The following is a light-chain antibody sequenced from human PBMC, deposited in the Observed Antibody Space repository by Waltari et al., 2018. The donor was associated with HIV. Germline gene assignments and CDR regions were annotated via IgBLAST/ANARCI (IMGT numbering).Light chain of an antibody. V-gene: IGLV1-44*01. CDR3: AAWDDSLNGQGV. J-gene: IGLJ3*02. CDR1: SSNIGRNT. Sequence: SVLTQPPSASGTPGQRVTISCSGSSSNIGRNTVHWYQHLPGTAPKLLIYSNDQRPLGVPDRFSGSKSGTSASLAITGLQSEDEADYYCAAWDDSLNGQGVFGGGTKLTVL. CDR2: SND.